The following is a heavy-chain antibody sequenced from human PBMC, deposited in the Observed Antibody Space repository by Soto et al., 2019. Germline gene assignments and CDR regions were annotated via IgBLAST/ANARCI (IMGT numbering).Heavy chain of an antibody. Sequence: GESLKISCKTSGYSFLNYWIGWVRQMPGKGLEWMGIIYPCDSDARYSPSFQGQVTISADKSISTVYLQWSSLKASDTAMYYCARHIVDTSMTASFNYWGQGTQVTVSS. V-gene: IGHV5-51*01. CDR2: IYPCDSDA. CDR3: ARHIVDTSMTASFNY. J-gene: IGHJ4*02. CDR1: GYSFLNYW. D-gene: IGHD5-18*01.